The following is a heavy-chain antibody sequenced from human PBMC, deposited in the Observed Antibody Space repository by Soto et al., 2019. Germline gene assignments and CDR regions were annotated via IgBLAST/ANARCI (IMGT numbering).Heavy chain of an antibody. V-gene: IGHV1-3*01. CDR3: ARWPPPQYYHYYSGMDV. Sequence: ASVKVSCKASGYTFTSYAMHWVRQAPGQRLEWMGWINAGNGNTKYSQKFQGRVTITRDTSASTAYMELSSLRSEDTAVYYCARWPPPQYYHYYSGMDVWGQGTTVTVSS. CDR2: INAGNGNT. J-gene: IGHJ6*02. CDR1: GYTFTSYA.